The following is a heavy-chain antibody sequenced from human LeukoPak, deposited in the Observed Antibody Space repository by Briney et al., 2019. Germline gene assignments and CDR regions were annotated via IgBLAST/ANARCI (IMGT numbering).Heavy chain of an antibody. Sequence: GASVKVSCKASGYTFTSYYMHWVRQAPGQGLEWMGIINPSGGSTSYAQKFQGRVTMTRDTSTRTVYMELSSLRSEDTAVYYCARDGLSLYYDSSGSFDYWGQGTLVTVSS. CDR3: ARDGLSLYYDSSGSFDY. V-gene: IGHV1-46*01. CDR1: GYTFTSYY. D-gene: IGHD3-22*01. J-gene: IGHJ4*02. CDR2: INPSGGST.